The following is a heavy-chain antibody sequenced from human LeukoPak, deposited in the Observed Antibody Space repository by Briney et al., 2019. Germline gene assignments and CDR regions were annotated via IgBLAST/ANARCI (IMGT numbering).Heavy chain of an antibody. J-gene: IGHJ3*02. V-gene: IGHV4-61*08. CDR2: IYYSGST. CDR1: GVSISSGDYY. Sequence: SETLSLTCTVSGVSISSGDYYWSWIRQPPGKGLEWIGYIYYSGSTYYNPSLKSRVTISVDTSKNQFSLKLSSVTAADTAVYYCARSAQGNDAFDIWGQGTMVTVSS. CDR3: ARSAQGNDAFDI.